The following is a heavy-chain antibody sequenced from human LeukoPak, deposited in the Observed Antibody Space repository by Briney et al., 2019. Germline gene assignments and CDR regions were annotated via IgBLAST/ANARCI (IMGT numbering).Heavy chain of an antibody. CDR1: GFTFSTFSNYG. J-gene: IGHJ4*02. CDR2: ISDSGGKT. V-gene: IGHV3-23*01. D-gene: IGHD3-16*02. CDR3: AKELALELRLGELSPYFDY. Sequence: PGGSLRLSCAASGFTFSTFSNYGMSWVRQAPGKGLEWVSAISDSGGKTYYADSMKGRFTISRDNSKNTLYLQMNSLRAEDTAVYYCAKELALELRLGELSPYFDYWGQGTLVTVSS.